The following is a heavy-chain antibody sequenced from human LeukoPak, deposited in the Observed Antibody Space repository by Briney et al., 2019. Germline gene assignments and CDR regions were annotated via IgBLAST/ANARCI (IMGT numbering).Heavy chain of an antibody. V-gene: IGHV4-59*01. CDR1: GVSISNYY. CDR3: ARVYYSSSYDYWYFDL. CDR2: IYYSGST. Sequence: PSETLSLTCTVSGVSISNYYWSWIRQPPGKGLEWIGYIYYSGSTNYNPSLKSRVTISVDTSKNQFSLKLSSVTAADTAVYYCARVYYSSSYDYWYFDLWGRGTLVTVSS. D-gene: IGHD6-13*01. J-gene: IGHJ2*01.